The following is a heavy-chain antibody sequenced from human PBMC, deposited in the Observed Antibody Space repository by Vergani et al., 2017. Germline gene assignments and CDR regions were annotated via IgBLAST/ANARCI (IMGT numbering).Heavy chain of an antibody. V-gene: IGHV4-61*10. Sequence: QVQLQESGPGLVKPSETLSLTCTVSGGSVNSGSYYWTWIRQPAGKELEWIGYSYYSGSTNYNPSLKSRVTISIDTSKNHFSLNLNSVTAADTAVYYCARRRAPLEXCDHWGQGTLVTVSS. D-gene: IGHD3-3*01. CDR3: ARRRAPLEXCDH. CDR2: SYYSGST. J-gene: IGHJ4*02. CDR1: GGSVNSGSYY.